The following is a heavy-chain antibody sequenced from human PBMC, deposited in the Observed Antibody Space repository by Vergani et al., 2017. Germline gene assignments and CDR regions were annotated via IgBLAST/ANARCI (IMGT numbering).Heavy chain of an antibody. Sequence: QVQLVQSGTEVKKPGASVKVSCKASGYTFSIDYMHWVRQAPGQGLEWMGIINPSDGATSYAQKFQGRVTMTRDTSTSTVYMELSSLSSEDTAVYYCARALTVNWFDPWGQGTLVTVSS. CDR1: GYTFSIDY. CDR2: INPSDGAT. CDR3: ARALTVNWFDP. J-gene: IGHJ5*02. V-gene: IGHV1-46*01. D-gene: IGHD4-11*01.